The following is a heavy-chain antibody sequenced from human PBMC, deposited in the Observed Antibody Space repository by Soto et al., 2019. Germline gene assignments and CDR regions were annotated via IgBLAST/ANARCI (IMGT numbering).Heavy chain of an antibody. V-gene: IGHV1-69*13. J-gene: IGHJ3*02. D-gene: IGHD4-17*01. CDR3: ARDERNGDPVVLGAFEI. CDR1: GGTFSSYA. CDR2: IIPIFGTA. Sequence: SVKVSCKASGGTFSSYAISWVRQAPGQGLEWMGGIIPIFGTANYAQKFQGRVTITADESTSTAYMELSSLRSEDTAVYYCARDERNGDPVVLGAFEIWGKGTMVPVSS.